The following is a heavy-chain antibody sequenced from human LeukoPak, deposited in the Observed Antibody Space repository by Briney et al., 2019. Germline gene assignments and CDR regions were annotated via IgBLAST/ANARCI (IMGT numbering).Heavy chain of an antibody. D-gene: IGHD6-19*01. V-gene: IGHV3-33*08. Sequence: GGSLRLSCAASGFTFSDHYMDWVRQAPGKGLEWVAVIWFDGSNKFYADSVKGRFTISRDNSKNTLYLQMNSLRAEDTAVYYCASSAGALIDCWGQGTLVIVSS. CDR3: ASSAGALIDC. CDR2: IWFDGSNK. CDR1: GFTFSDHY. J-gene: IGHJ4*02.